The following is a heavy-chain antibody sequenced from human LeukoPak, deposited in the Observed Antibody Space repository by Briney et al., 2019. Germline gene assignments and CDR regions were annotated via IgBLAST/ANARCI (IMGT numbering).Heavy chain of an antibody. CDR2: ISFDGSNK. CDR3: AKALGIAASGAMDV. J-gene: IGHJ6*03. Sequence: GRSLRLSCAASRFTFSSYAMHWVRQAPGKGLEWVAVISFDGSNKYYADSVKGRFTISRDNSKNTLYLQMNSLRAEDTAVYYCAKALGIAASGAMDVWGKGTTVTVSS. V-gene: IGHV3-30-3*01. D-gene: IGHD6-13*01. CDR1: RFTFSSYA.